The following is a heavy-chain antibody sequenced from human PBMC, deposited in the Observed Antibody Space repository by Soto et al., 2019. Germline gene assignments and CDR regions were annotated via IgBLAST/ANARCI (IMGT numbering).Heavy chain of an antibody. V-gene: IGHV1-18*01. Sequence: QVQLVQSGAEVKKPGASVKVSCKASGYTFTTLGTTGVRQAPEQGLHWMGWITPNNGNTNYPQKLKGRVTMTTDTSTSTAYMELRSLRSDDTAGYYCARVMAAAVDFDYWGQGALVTVSS. CDR3: ARVMAAAVDFDY. CDR2: ITPNNGNT. J-gene: IGHJ4*02. CDR1: GYTFTTLG. D-gene: IGHD6-13*01.